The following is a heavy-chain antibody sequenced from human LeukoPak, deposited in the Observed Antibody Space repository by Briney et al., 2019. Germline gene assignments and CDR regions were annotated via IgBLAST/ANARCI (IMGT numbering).Heavy chain of an antibody. J-gene: IGHJ4*02. CDR1: GYTFTGYY. CDR2: INPNSGGT. CDR3: ARDLGYGSGSYYLL. Sequence: ASVKVSCKASGYTFTGYYMHWVRQAPGQGLEWMGWINPNSGGTNYAQKFQGRVTMTRDTSISTAYMELSRLRSDDTAVYYCARDLGYGSGSYYLLWGQGTLVTVSS. V-gene: IGHV1-2*02. D-gene: IGHD3-10*01.